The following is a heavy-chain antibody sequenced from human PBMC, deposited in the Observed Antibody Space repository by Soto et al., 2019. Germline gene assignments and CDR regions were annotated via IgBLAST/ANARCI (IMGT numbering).Heavy chain of an antibody. Sequence: QIPLVQSGAEVKKPGASVKVSCKASGYTFIDYDISWVRQAPGQGLEWMGWISTYSGNTNYAQKFQGRVTMTTDTSTSTAYMQLMSLTSDDTAVYYCARDRQWLLSTWGQGTRVTVSS. V-gene: IGHV1-18*01. CDR2: ISTYSGNT. CDR3: ARDRQWLLST. CDR1: GYTFIDYD. D-gene: IGHD6-19*01. J-gene: IGHJ5*02.